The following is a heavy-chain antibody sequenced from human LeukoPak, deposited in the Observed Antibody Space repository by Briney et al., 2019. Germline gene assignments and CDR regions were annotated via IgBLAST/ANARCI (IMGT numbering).Heavy chain of an antibody. V-gene: IGHV4-4*07. CDR2: IYTSGYT. D-gene: IGHD6-19*01. Sequence: SETLSLTCTVSGDSLSSSYWSWVRQPAGKGLEWIGRIYTSGYTNYNPSLKSRVTMSIDTSKNQFSLKLTSVTAADTAVYYCARVISSGWTFGIWGQGTMVTVSS. CDR1: GDSLSSSY. J-gene: IGHJ3*02. CDR3: ARVISSGWTFGI.